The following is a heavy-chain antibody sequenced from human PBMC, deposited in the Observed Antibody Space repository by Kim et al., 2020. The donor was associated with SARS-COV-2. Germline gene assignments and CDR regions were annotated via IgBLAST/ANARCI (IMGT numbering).Heavy chain of an antibody. J-gene: IGHJ3*02. V-gene: IGHV3-33*05. CDR1: GFTFSSYG. Sequence: GGSLRLSCAASGFTFSSYGMHWIRQAPGKGLEWVADITYDGSNKYYADSVKGRFTISRDNSKNTLYLQMNSLRAEDTAVYYCASSPTVRGDAFDIWGQGTMVTVSS. CDR2: ITYDGSNK. D-gene: IGHD3-10*01. CDR3: ASSPTVRGDAFDI.